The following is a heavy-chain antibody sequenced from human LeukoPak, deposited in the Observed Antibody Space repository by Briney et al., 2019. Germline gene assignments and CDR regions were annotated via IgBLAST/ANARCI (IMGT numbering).Heavy chain of an antibody. CDR3: ARVSPRGPKAAAGSLYFDL. D-gene: IGHD6-13*01. V-gene: IGHV3-23*01. CDR1: GFTFSSYA. CDR2: ISGSGGST. J-gene: IGHJ2*01. Sequence: GGSLRLSCAASGFTFSSYAMSWVRQAPGKGLEWVSAISGSGGSTYYADSVKGRFTISRDNSKNTLYLQMNSLRAEDTAVYYCARVSPRGPKAAAGSLYFDLWGRGTLVTVSS.